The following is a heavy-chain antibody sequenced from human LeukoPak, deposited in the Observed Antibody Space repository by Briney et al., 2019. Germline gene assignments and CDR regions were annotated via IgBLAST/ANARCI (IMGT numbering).Heavy chain of an antibody. J-gene: IGHJ4*02. CDR3: ARAPRWYYFDY. Sequence: SQTLSLTCTVSGGSISSGSYYWSWIRQPAGKGLEWNGRIYTSGSTNYNPSLKSRVTISVDTSKNQFSLKLSSVTAADTAVYYCARAPRWYYFDYWGQGTLATVSS. CDR1: GGSISSGSYY. CDR2: IYTSGST. V-gene: IGHV4-61*02. D-gene: IGHD2-15*01.